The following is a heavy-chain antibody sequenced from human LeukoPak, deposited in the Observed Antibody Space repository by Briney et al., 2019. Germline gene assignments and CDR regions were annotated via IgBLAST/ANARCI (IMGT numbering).Heavy chain of an antibody. CDR1: GFIFSSYA. CDR2: ISFNGGNT. D-gene: IGHD5-12*01. J-gene: IGHJ3*02. V-gene: IGHV3-64*04. Sequence: GGSLRLSCSASGFIFSSYAMHWVRQAPGKGLEYVSGISFNGGNTYFADSVKGRFTISRDNSKNTLYLQMNSLRAEDTAVYYCARVTITEDAFDIWGQGTMVTVSS. CDR3: ARVTITEDAFDI.